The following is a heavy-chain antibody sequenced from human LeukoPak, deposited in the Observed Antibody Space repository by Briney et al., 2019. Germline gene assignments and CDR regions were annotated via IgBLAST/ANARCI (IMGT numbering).Heavy chain of an antibody. CDR2: ISSSSSYI. CDR1: GFTFSSYS. V-gene: IGHV3-21*01. D-gene: IGHD5-24*01. J-gene: IGHJ4*02. CDR3: ARDVEMATIRGFDY. Sequence: GGSLRLSCAASGFTFSSYSMNWVRQAPGKGLEWVSSISSSSSYIYYADSVKGRFTISRDNAKNSLYLQMNSLRAEDTAVYYCARDVEMATIRGFDYWGQGTLVTVSS.